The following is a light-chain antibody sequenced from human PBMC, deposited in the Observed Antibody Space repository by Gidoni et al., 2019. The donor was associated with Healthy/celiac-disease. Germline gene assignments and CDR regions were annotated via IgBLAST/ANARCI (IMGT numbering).Light chain of an antibody. Sequence: DIHITQSPSSLSASVGDSVTITCRASQSISSYLNWYQQKPGKAPKLLIYAASSLQSGVPARFSGSGSGTDFTLTISSLEPEDFAIYYCQQSYSTPPYTFGQGTKLEIK. V-gene: IGKV1-39*01. J-gene: IGKJ2*01. CDR2: AAS. CDR1: QSISSY. CDR3: QQSYSTPPYT.